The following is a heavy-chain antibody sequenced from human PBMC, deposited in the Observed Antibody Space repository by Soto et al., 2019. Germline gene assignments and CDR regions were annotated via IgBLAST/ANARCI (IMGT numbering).Heavy chain of an antibody. CDR1: GFTFSSYA. Sequence: GGSLRLSCAASGFTFSSYAMHWVRQAPGKGLEWVAVISYDGSNKYYADSVKGRFTISRDNSKNTLYLQMNSLRAEDTAVYYCAKEYCSGGSCYFCFDYWGQGTLVTVS. CDR3: AKEYCSGGSCYFCFDY. V-gene: IGHV3-30*04. D-gene: IGHD2-15*01. CDR2: ISYDGSNK. J-gene: IGHJ4*02.